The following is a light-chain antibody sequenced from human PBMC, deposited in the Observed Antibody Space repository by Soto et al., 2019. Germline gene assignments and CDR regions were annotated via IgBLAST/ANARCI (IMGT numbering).Light chain of an antibody. J-gene: IGLJ2*01. CDR1: SSDVGNYKY. Sequence: QSALTQPASVSGSPGQSITISCTGTSSDVGNYKYVSWYQQHPGKAPKLMIYEVSNRPSGVSNRFSGSKSGNTASLTISGLQDEDEADYYCSSYASSSTVVFGGGTKPTVL. CDR2: EVS. CDR3: SSYASSSTVV. V-gene: IGLV2-14*03.